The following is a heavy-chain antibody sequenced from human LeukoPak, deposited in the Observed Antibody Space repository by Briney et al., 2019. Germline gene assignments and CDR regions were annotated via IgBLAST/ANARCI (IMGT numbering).Heavy chain of an antibody. J-gene: IGHJ6*03. CDR1: GGSISSGDYY. V-gene: IGHV4-61*08. Sequence: SETLSLTCTVSGGSISSGDYYWSWICQPPGKGLEWIGYIYYSGSTNYNPSLKSRVTISVDTSKNQFSLKLSSVTAADTAVYYCARETTVVTPYYYYYMDVWGKGTTVTVSS. CDR2: IYYSGST. CDR3: ARETTVVTPYYYYYMDV. D-gene: IGHD4-23*01.